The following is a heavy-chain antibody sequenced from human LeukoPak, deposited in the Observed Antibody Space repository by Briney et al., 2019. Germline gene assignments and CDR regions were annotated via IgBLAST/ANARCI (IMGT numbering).Heavy chain of an antibody. CDR1: GGYISSYS. CDR3: ARTIHDSGENFDY. J-gene: IGHJ4*02. Sequence: SETLSLSCTVTGGYISSYSWSWIRQPAGKGMEWIGRVSTTGTNYNPSLKSRVTMSVDTSKNRFSLKLSSVTAADTAVYYCARTIHDSGENFDYWGQGSLVTVS. D-gene: IGHD6-19*01. V-gene: IGHV4-4*07. CDR2: VSTTGT.